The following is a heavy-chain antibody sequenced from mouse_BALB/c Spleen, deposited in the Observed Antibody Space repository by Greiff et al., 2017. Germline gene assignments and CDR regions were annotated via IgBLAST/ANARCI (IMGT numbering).Heavy chain of an antibody. CDR2: ISSGGGST. V-gene: IGHV5-12-1*01. Sequence: EVMLVESGGGLVKPGGSLKLSCAASGFAFSSYDMSWVRQTPEKRLEWVAYISSGGGSTYYPDTVKGRFTISRDNAKNTLYLQMSSLKSEDTAMYYCARHPAYYGYDYWGQGTTLTVSS. CDR1: GFAFSSYD. CDR3: ARHPAYYGYDY. J-gene: IGHJ2*01. D-gene: IGHD1-2*01.